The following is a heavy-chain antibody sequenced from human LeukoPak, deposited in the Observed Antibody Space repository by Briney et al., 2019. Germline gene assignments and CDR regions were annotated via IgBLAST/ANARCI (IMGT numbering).Heavy chain of an antibody. J-gene: IGHJ4*02. CDR3: ARGVGHWNYVQFDY. CDR2: IYHSGST. D-gene: IGHD1-7*01. CDR1: GGSISSSNW. Sequence: SETLSLTFAVSGGSISSSNWWSWVRQPPGKGLEWIGEIYHSGSTNYNPSLKSRVTISVDKSKNQFSLKLSSVTAADTAMYYCARGVGHWNYVQFDYWGQGTLVTVSS. V-gene: IGHV4-4*02.